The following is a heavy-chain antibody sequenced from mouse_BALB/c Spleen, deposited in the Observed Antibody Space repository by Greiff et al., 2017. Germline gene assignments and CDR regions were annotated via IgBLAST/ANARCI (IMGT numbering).Heavy chain of an antibody. V-gene: IGHV1-7*01. CDR3: ARRGNWEGFAY. Sequence: QVQLQQSGAELAKPGASVKMSCKASGYTFTSYWMHWVKQRPGQGLEWIGYINPSTGYTEYNQKFKDKATLTADKSSSTAYMQLSSLTSEDSAVYYCARRGNWEGFAYWGQGTLVTVSA. CDR2: INPSTGYT. J-gene: IGHJ3*01. D-gene: IGHD4-1*01. CDR1: GYTFTSYW.